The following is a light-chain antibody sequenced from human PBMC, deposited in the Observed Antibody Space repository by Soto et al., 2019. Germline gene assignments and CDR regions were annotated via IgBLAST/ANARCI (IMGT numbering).Light chain of an antibody. J-gene: IGKJ4*01. CDR2: DAS. CDR1: QNISRS. V-gene: IGKV3-11*01. Sequence: EIVMTQSPVTLSVSPGERATLSCRASQNISRSLAWYQQKPGQAPRLLIYDASNRATGIPARFSGSGSGTDFTLTISSLESEDFAVYYCQQRSNWPLTFGGGTKVDIK. CDR3: QQRSNWPLT.